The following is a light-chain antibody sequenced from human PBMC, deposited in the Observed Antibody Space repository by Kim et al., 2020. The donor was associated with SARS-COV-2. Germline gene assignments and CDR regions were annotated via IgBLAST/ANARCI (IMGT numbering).Light chain of an antibody. V-gene: IGKV1-39*01. CDR3: QQSYITPFT. CDR2: AAS. CDR1: QGISSR. Sequence: ASVGDRVTITCRTTQGISSRLNWYQQKPGRAPKLLISAASTLQGGVPSRFSGSGSETDFTLTISSLQPEDFATYFCQQSYITPFTFGPGTKVDIK. J-gene: IGKJ3*01.